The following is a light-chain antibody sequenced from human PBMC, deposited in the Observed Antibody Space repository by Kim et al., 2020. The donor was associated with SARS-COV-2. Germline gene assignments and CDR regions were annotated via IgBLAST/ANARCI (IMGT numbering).Light chain of an antibody. CDR2: QDT. CDR1: KLGHKY. CDR3: QAWDSSSGV. V-gene: IGLV3-1*01. Sequence: SYELTQPPSVSVSPGQTASITCSGDKLGHKYACWYQQKPGQSPVLVIYQDTKRPSGIPERISGSNSGNTATLTISGTQAMDEADYYCQAWDSSSGVFGGGTQLTVL. J-gene: IGLJ2*01.